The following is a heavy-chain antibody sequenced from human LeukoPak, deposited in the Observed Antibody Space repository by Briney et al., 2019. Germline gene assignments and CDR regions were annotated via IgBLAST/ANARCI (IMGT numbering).Heavy chain of an antibody. V-gene: IGHV4-31*03. Sequence: SQTLSLTCTVSGGSISSGGYYWSWIRQHPGKGLEWIGYIYYSGNTNYNPSFKSRVTISEDTPKNQFSLKLSSVTAADTAVYYCVRDRELNYWGQGTLVTVSS. CDR1: GGSISSGGYY. CDR2: IYYSGNT. J-gene: IGHJ4*02. D-gene: IGHD3-10*01. CDR3: VRDRELNY.